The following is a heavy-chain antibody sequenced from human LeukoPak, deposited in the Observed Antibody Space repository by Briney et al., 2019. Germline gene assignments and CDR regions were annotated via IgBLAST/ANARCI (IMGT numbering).Heavy chain of an antibody. CDR1: GGSISSSSYY. V-gene: IGHV3-23*01. D-gene: IGHD1-26*01. Sequence: ETLSLTCTVSGGSISSSSYYWGWIRQPPGKGLEWVSAISGSGGSTYYADSVKGRFTISRDNSKNTLYLQMNSLRAEDTAVYYCAKDVGYSGSYWDYWGQGTLVTVSS. CDR2: ISGSGGST. CDR3: AKDVGYSGSYWDY. J-gene: IGHJ4*02.